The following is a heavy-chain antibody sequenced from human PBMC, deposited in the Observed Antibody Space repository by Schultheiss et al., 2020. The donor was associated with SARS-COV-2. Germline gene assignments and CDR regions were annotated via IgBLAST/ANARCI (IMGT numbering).Heavy chain of an antibody. D-gene: IGHD3-3*01. CDR1: GGSFSGYY. J-gene: IGHJ4*02. CDR2: INHSGST. CDR3: ASYYDFWSGYFRN. Sequence: SETLSLTCAVYGGSFSGYYWSWIRQPPGKGLEWIGEINHSGSTNYNPSLKSRVTISVDTSKNQFSLKLSSVTAADTAVYYCASYYDFWSGYFRNWGQGTLVTVSS. V-gene: IGHV4-34*01.